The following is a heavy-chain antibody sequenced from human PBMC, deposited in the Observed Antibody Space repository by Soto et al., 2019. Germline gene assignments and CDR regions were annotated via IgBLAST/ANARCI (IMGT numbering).Heavy chain of an antibody. Sequence: ASVKVSCKASGDTFTSYYMHWVRQAPGQGLEWMGIINPNGDTSYAQKFQGRVTMTTDTSTSTAYMELRSLRSDDTAMYYCARGDATKLGVTNYYGMDVWGQGTTVTVSS. D-gene: IGHD3-10*01. V-gene: IGHV1-46*01. CDR3: ARGDATKLGVTNYYGMDV. CDR1: GDTFTSYY. J-gene: IGHJ6*02. CDR2: INPNGDT.